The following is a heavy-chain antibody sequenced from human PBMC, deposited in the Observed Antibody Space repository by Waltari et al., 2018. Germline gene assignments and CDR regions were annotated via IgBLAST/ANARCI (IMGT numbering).Heavy chain of an antibody. V-gene: IGHV3-7*01. J-gene: IGHJ4*02. D-gene: IGHD3-10*01. CDR1: GFTFSSYW. Sequence: EVQLVESGGGLVQPGGSLRLSCAASGFTFSSYWMSWVRQAPGKGLEWVANIKQEGSEKYYVDSVKGRFTISRDNAKNSLYLQMNSLRAEDTAVYYCARGRAPSFRELWFDYWGQGTLVTVSS. CDR3: ARGRAPSFRELWFDY. CDR2: IKQEGSEK.